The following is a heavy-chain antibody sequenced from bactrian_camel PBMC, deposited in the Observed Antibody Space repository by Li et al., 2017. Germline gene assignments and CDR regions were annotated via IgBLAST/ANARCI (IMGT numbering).Heavy chain of an antibody. CDR1: AYTPANVR. CDR3: AADLVTDEPSLVEREYYY. J-gene: IGHJ4*01. CDR2: IAGDGRT. D-gene: IGHD1*01. V-gene: IGHV3S53*01. Sequence: VQLVESGGGSVQAGGSLRLSCAFDAYTPANVRMAWFRRLPGQEREGVAAIAGDGRTDYADTVKGRATISRDGAKNIIALEMDSLKPEDTATYYCAADLVTDEPSLVEREYYYWGQGTQVTVS.